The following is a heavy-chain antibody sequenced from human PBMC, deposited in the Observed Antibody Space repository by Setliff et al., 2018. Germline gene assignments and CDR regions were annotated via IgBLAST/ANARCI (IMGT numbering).Heavy chain of an antibody. CDR1: GGTFSIYT. CDR3: ARDLSTTVMTRSWYYFDY. CDR2: IIPIFGTA. Sequence: SVKVSCKASGGTFSIYTISWVRQAPGQGLEWMGRIIPIFGTANYAQKFQGRVTMTTDTSTSTAYMELRSLRSDDTAMYYCARDLSTTVMTRSWYYFDYWGQGTLVTVSS. V-gene: IGHV1-69*08. J-gene: IGHJ4*02. D-gene: IGHD4-17*01.